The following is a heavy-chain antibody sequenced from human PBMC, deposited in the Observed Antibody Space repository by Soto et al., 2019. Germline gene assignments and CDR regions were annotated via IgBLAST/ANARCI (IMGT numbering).Heavy chain of an antibody. CDR2: ISYDGSNK. V-gene: IGHV3-30-3*01. D-gene: IGHD3-16*01. Sequence: GGSLRLSCAASGFTFSSYAMHWVRQAPGKGLEWVAVISYDGSNKYYADSVKGRFTISRDNSKNTLYLQMNSLRAEDTAVYYCARDNRPSYVWGSYSDYWGQGTLVTVSS. CDR3: ARDNRPSYVWGSYSDY. J-gene: IGHJ4*02. CDR1: GFTFSSYA.